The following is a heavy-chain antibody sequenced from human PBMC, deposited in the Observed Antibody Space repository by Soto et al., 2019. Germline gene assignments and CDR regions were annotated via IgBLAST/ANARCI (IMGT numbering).Heavy chain of an antibody. CDR3: AKGLSIAAIDY. V-gene: IGHV3-9*01. CDR2: ITWNSDRV. D-gene: IGHD6-13*01. Sequence: EVQLVESGGGLVQPGRSLRLSCTASGFTFDAYALQWVRQAPGKGLEWVSGITWNSDRVDYADSVKGRFTVSRDNARNSLYLQMNSLRPEDTASYFCAKGLSIAAIDYWGQGTLVTVSS. CDR1: GFTFDAYA. J-gene: IGHJ4*02.